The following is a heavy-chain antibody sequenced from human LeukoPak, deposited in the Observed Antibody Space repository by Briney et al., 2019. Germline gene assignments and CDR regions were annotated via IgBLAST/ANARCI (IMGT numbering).Heavy chain of an antibody. D-gene: IGHD3-9*01. CDR1: GGSLSSYY. J-gene: IGHJ4*02. Sequence: SETLSLTCTVSGGSLSSYYWSWVRQPPGKGLEWMGYIYYSGSTNYNPSLTSRGTISVDTSKNQFSLKLSSVTAADTAVYYCASQGYDILTGYYGFDYWGQGTLVTVSS. V-gene: IGHV4-59*01. CDR2: IYYSGST. CDR3: ASQGYDILTGYYGFDY.